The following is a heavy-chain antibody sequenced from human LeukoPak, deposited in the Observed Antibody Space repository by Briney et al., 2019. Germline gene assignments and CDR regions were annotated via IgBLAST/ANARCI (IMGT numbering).Heavy chain of an antibody. D-gene: IGHD6-25*01. CDR3: ASGVAADYYFDC. CDR2: INHSGST. J-gene: IGHJ4*02. Sequence: SETLSLTCAVYGGSFSGYYWSWIRQPPGKGLEWIGEINHSGSTNYNPSLKSRVTISVDTSKNQFSLKLSSVTAADTAVYYCASGVAADYYFDCWGQGTLVTVSS. CDR1: GGSFSGYY. V-gene: IGHV4-34*01.